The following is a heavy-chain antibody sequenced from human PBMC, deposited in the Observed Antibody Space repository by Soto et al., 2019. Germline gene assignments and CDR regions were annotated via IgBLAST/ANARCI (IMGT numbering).Heavy chain of an antibody. V-gene: IGHV4-59*01. Sequence: SETLSLTCTVSGGSISSYYWSWIRQPPGKGLEWIGYIYYSGSTNYNPSLKSRVTISVDTSKNQFSLKLSSVTAADTAVYYCARVSSGWYGCCYDYCGKGPLVTVSS. D-gene: IGHD6-19*01. CDR1: GGSISSYY. J-gene: IGHJ4*03. CDR3: ARVSSGWYGCCYDY. CDR2: IYYSGST.